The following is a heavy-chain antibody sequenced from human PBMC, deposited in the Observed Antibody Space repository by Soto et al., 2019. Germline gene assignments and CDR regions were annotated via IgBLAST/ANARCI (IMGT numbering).Heavy chain of an antibody. CDR1: CVSISTYS. D-gene: IGHD2-8*01. J-gene: IGHJ6*02. CDR3: AKMDTLKQVMEV. Sequence: SMTRSLTCPFACVSISTYSWTLVRPPPGKGLEWIGYIYYSGSTNFNPSLKSRVTMLVDTSKTQFSLRLSSVTAADTAVYYCAKMDTLKQVMEVWGQGTMVNVSS. V-gene: IGHV4-59*01. CDR2: IYYSGST.